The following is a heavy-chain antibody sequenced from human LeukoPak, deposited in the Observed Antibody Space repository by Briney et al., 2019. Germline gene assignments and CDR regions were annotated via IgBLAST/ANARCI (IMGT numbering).Heavy chain of an antibody. V-gene: IGHV3-49*04. J-gene: IGHJ4*01. CDR3: APVGIAIIGRDPVDY. D-gene: IGHD2-21*01. CDR2: IRSKTYGGAA. Sequence: PGGSLRLSCAASGFTFGDYAMTWVRQAPGKGLEWVGFIRSKTYGGAADYGASVRGRFTIYRDDSKSIAYLQMNSLEIEDTAVYYCAPVGIAIIGRDPVDYWGHGTLVTVSS. CDR1: GFTFGDYA.